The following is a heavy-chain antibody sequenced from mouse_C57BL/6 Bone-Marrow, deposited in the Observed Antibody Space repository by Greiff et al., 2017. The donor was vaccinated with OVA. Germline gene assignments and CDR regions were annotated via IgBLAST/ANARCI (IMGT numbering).Heavy chain of an antibody. V-gene: IGHV1-64*01. Sequence: VQLQQPGAELVKPGASVKLSCKASGYTFTSYWMHWVKQRPGQGLEWIGMIHPTSGSTNYNEKFKSKATLTVDKSSSTAYMQLSSLTSEDSAVYYCARNHDDGSSPYFDYWGQGTTLTVSS. J-gene: IGHJ2*01. CDR2: IHPTSGST. D-gene: IGHD1-1*01. CDR1: GYTFTSYW. CDR3: ARNHDDGSSPYFDY.